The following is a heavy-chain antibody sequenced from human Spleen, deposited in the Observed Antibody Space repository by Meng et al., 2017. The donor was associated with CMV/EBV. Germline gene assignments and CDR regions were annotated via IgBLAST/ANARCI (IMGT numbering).Heavy chain of an antibody. Sequence: GGSLRLSCAASGFTFSSYDMHWVRQAPGKGLEWVAFIRYDGSNKYYADSVKGRFTISRDNSKNTLYLQMNSLRAEDTAVYYCAKDRYNYVWGRGGMDVWGQGTTVTVSS. CDR1: GFTFSSYD. J-gene: IGHJ6*02. CDR3: AKDRYNYVWGRGGMDV. D-gene: IGHD3-16*01. V-gene: IGHV3-30*02. CDR2: IRYDGSNK.